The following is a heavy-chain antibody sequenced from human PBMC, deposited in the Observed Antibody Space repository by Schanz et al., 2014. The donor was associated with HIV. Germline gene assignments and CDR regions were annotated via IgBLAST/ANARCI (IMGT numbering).Heavy chain of an antibody. D-gene: IGHD2-15*01. J-gene: IGHJ4*02. V-gene: IGHV3-13*01. CDR3: ARRSSDGGYYDN. Sequence: EVQLVESGGGLAQPGGSLRLSCAASGFTFSNYDMHWVRQATGKGLEWVSGIGSAGDRYYRGSVKGRITISRENAKNTLYLQMNSLRDEDTAVYYCARRSSDGGYYDNWGQGTLVTVSS. CDR1: GFTFSNYD. CDR2: IGSAGDR.